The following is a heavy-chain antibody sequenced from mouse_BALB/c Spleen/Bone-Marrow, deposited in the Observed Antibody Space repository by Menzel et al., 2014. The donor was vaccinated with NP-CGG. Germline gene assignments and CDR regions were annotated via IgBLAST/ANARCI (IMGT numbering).Heavy chain of an antibody. J-gene: IGHJ2*01. Sequence: VKLQESGAELVKPGASVKMSCKASGCTFTSYWMHWVKQRPGQGLEWLGVIDPSDSYTSYNQKFKGKATLTVDTSSSTAYMQLSSLTSEDSAVYFCTRQTARATSLDYWGQGTTLTVSS. D-gene: IGHD3-2*01. CDR2: IDPSDSYT. V-gene: IGHV1S127*01. CDR3: TRQTARATSLDY. CDR1: GCTFTSYW.